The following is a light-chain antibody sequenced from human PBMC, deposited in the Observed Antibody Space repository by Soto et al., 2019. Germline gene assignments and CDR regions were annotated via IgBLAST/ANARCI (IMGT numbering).Light chain of an antibody. J-gene: IGKJ2*01. CDR2: AAS. Sequence: DIQMTQSPSSLSASVGDRVTITCRASQSISSYLNWYQQKSGQAPKLLIYAASRLQSGVPSRFSGSGSGTDFTLSISSLQPEDFATYFCQQSYSTPMYTFGQGTKLEIK. CDR1: QSISSY. CDR3: QQSYSTPMYT. V-gene: IGKV1-39*01.